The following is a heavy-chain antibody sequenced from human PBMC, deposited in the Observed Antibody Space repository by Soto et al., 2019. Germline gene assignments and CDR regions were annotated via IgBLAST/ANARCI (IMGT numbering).Heavy chain of an antibody. CDR2: IYYSGST. CDR3: ARGFYDFWSGYYYDY. CDR1: GGSISSGDYY. V-gene: IGHV4-30-4*01. D-gene: IGHD3-3*01. Sequence: KSSETLSLTCTVSGGSISSGDYYWSWIRQPPGKGLEWIGYIYYSGSTYYNPSLKSRVTISVDTSKNQFSLKLSSVTAADTAVYYCARGFYDFWSGYYYDYWGQGTLVTVSS. J-gene: IGHJ4*02.